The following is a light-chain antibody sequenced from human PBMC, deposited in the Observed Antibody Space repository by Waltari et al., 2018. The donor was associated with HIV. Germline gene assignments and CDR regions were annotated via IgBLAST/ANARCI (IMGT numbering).Light chain of an antibody. J-gene: IGLJ3*02. CDR1: SSNIGSNY. CDR3: AAWDDSLSGLV. Sequence: QSVLTQPPSASGTPGQRVTISCSGSSSNIGSNYGYWYQQLPGTAPKLLIYRNNQRPSGVPDRFSGSNSGTSASLAISGLRSEDEADYYCAAWDDSLSGLVFGGGTKVTVL. V-gene: IGLV1-47*01. CDR2: RNN.